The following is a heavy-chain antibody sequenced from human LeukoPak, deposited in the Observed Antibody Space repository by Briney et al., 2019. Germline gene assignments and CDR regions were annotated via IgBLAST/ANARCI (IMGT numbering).Heavy chain of an antibody. CDR1: GFTFSSYA. D-gene: IGHD5-24*01. CDR3: AKVGRAYNWYYFDY. CDR2: FSGNSDDT. V-gene: IGHV3-23*01. Sequence: QPGGSLRLSCVASGFTFSSYAMSWVRQAPGKGLEWVSSFSGNSDDTYYADSVKGRFTISRDNSKSTLYLQMSNLRAEDTALYYCAKVGRAYNWYYFDYWGQGTLVTVSS. J-gene: IGHJ4*02.